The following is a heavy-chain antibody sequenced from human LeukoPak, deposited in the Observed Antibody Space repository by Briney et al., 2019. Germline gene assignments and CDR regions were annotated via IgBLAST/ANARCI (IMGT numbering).Heavy chain of an antibody. J-gene: IGHJ4*02. Sequence: PGGSLRLSXAASGFTFSTYWMHWVRQCPGKGLVWLSHINSDGSSINYADSVKGRFTISRDNAKNTLYLQMSSLRAEDTAVYYCARDMTSGIIPDCWGQGTLVTVSS. CDR1: GFTFSTYW. CDR3: ARDMTSGIIPDC. V-gene: IGHV3-74*01. CDR2: INSDGSSI. D-gene: IGHD1-14*01.